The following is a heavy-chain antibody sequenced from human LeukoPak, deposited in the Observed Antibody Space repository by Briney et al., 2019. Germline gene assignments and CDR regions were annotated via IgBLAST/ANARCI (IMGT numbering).Heavy chain of an antibody. CDR2: IYWDGDK. J-gene: IGHJ4*02. CDR3: ARRPSSSGWSLFDY. Sequence: SGPTLVKPTQTLTLTCSFSGFSLNTSGVGVGWVRQPPGKALEWLAHIYWDGDKRYSPSLKSRLTITKDTSKNQVVLTMTNMDPVDTATYYCARRPSSSGWSLFDYWGQGTLVTVSS. V-gene: IGHV2-5*02. CDR1: GFSLNTSGVG. D-gene: IGHD6-19*01.